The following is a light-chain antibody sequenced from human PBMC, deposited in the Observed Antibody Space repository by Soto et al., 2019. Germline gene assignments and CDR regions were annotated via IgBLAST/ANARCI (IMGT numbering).Light chain of an antibody. CDR3: MQALQTPRA. CDR2: LGS. J-gene: IGKJ1*01. V-gene: IGKV2-28*01. Sequence: DIVMTQSPLSLPVTPGEPASISCRSSQSLLHSNGYNYLDWYLQKPGQSPQLLIYLGSNRASGVPDRFSGSGSGTDFTLKISRVEDEDVRVYYCMQALQTPRAFGQGTKVEIK. CDR1: QSLLHSNGYNY.